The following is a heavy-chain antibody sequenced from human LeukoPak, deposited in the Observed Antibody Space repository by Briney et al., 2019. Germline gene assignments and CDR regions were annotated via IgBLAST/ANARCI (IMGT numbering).Heavy chain of an antibody. CDR2: IYYTGST. CDR1: GGSMSSYY. D-gene: IGHD6-13*01. Sequence: SETLSLTCTVSGGSMSSYYWSWIRQPPGKGLEWIGDIYYTGSTNYNPSLKSRVTMSVDTSKNQFSLNLRSVTPEDTAVYYCARNLIPEQLVLNFWGQGTLVTVSS. CDR3: ARNLIPEQLVLNF. V-gene: IGHV4-59*01. J-gene: IGHJ4*02.